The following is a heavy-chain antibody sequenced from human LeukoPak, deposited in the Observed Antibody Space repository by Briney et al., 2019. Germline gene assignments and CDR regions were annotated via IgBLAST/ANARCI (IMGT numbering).Heavy chain of an antibody. V-gene: IGHV3-33*01. Sequence: GRSLRLSCAASRCTLRNYYMHWVRQAPGQGLEWVAVIWYDGSSKYYADSVKGRFTISRDNSKNTVYLQMNSLRAEDTAVYYCARKPAYSSGWYFFHYWGQGNLVTVSS. J-gene: IGHJ4*02. D-gene: IGHD6-19*01. CDR2: IWYDGSSK. CDR1: RCTLRNYY. CDR3: ARKPAYSSGWYFFHY.